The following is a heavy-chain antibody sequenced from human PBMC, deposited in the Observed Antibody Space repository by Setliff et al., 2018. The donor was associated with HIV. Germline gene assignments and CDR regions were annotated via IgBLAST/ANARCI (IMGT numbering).Heavy chain of an antibody. D-gene: IGHD1-26*01. V-gene: IGHV1-69*13. CDR1: GGTFSSYT. CDR2: IIPIFGTT. Sequence: GASVKVSCKTSGGTFSSYTISWARQTPGQGLEWMGGIIPIFGTTNYAPKFQRRVTLTADESASTTYMELSSRRSDDTAVYYCARGPRFDPRVKWDLLHGPYFDYWGQETLVTVSS. CDR3: ARGPRFDPRVKWDLLHGPYFDY. J-gene: IGHJ4*02.